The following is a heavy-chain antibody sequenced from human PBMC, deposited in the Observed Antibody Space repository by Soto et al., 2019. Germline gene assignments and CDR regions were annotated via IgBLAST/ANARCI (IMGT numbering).Heavy chain of an antibody. D-gene: IGHD2-2*01. Sequence: SVKVSCKXSGGTFSSYAISWVRQAPGQGLEWMGGIIPIFGTANYAQKFQGRVTITADESTSTAYMELSSLRSEDTAVYYCARVVSTVRGDPPLMDVWGQGTTVTVSS. V-gene: IGHV1-69*13. J-gene: IGHJ6*02. CDR1: GGTFSSYA. CDR2: IIPIFGTA. CDR3: ARVVSTVRGDPPLMDV.